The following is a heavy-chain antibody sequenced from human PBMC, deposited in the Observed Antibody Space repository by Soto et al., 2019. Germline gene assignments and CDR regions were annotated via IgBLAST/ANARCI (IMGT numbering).Heavy chain of an antibody. J-gene: IGHJ3*02. D-gene: IGHD2-21*01. CDR2: IIPMLGVR. V-gene: IGHV1-69*02. Sequence: QVQLVQSGAEVKKPGSSVKVSCKDSGGTFGTYSMFWVRQAPGQGLEWMGRIIPMLGVRNYAQRFQDRVTIIADKSKATVHMELSSLRSEDTALYYCTIGSWSGEVFDIWGQGTMVTVSS. CDR3: TIGSWSGEVFDI. CDR1: GGTFGTYS.